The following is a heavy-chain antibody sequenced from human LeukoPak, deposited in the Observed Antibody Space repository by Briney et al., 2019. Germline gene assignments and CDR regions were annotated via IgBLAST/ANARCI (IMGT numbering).Heavy chain of an antibody. CDR2: ISAYNGNT. Sequence: ASVKVSCKASGYTFTSYGISWVRQAPGQGLEWMGWISAYNGNTNYAQKLRGRVTMTTGTSTSTAYMELRSLRSDDTAVYYCARDAASYCSGGSCQPRGHYYYYGMDVWGQGTTVTVSS. CDR1: GYTFTSYG. D-gene: IGHD2-15*01. V-gene: IGHV1-18*01. J-gene: IGHJ6*02. CDR3: ARDAASYCSGGSCQPRGHYYYYGMDV.